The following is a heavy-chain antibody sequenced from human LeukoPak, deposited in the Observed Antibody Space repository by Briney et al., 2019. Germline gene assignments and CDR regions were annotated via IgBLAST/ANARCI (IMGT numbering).Heavy chain of an antibody. CDR3: ASSITGTTRTSDY. Sequence: SETLSLTCTVSGGSISSYYWSWIRQPPGKGLEWIGYIYYSGSTNYNPSLKSRVTISVDTSKNQFSLKLSSVTAADTAVYYCASSITGTTRTSDYWGQGTLVTVSS. J-gene: IGHJ4*02. CDR2: IYYSGST. D-gene: IGHD1-20*01. V-gene: IGHV4-59*12. CDR1: GGSISSYY.